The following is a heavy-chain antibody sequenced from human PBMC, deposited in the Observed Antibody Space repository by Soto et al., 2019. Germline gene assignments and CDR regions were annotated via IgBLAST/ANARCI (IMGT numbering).Heavy chain of an antibody. CDR1: GYTFTSYY. J-gene: IGHJ3*02. D-gene: IGHD2-2*01. CDR3: VREYQGDAFDI. Sequence: ASVKVSCKASGYTFTSYYMHWVRQAPGQGLEWMGIINPSGGSTSYAQKFQGRVTMTRDTSTSTVYMELSSLRSEDTAVYYCVREYQGDAFDIWGQGTMVTVSS. V-gene: IGHV1-46*01. CDR2: INPSGGST.